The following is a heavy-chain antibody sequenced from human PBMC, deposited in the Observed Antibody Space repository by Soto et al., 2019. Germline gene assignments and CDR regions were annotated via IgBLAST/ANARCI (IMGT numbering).Heavy chain of an antibody. V-gene: IGHV3-30-3*01. J-gene: IGHJ4*02. D-gene: IGHD6-19*01. CDR3: ARARGGWYDFDY. CDR1: GFTFSSYA. Sequence: QVRLVESGGGVVQPGRSLRLSCAASGFTFSSYAMHWVRQAPGKGLEWVAVISYDGSNKYYADSVKGRFTISRDNSKNTLYLQMNSLRAEDTAVYYCARARGGWYDFDYWGQGTLVTVSS. CDR2: ISYDGSNK.